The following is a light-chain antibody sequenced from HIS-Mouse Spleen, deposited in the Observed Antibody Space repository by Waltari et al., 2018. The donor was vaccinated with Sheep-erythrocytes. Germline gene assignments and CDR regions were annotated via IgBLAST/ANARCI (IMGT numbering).Light chain of an antibody. CDR3: QQRSNWYT. CDR1: QSVSSY. J-gene: IGKJ2*01. V-gene: IGKV3-11*01. CDR2: DAS. Sequence: EIVLTQSPATLSLSPGERATLSCRASQSVSSYLAWYQQKPGQAPRLLIYDASNRATVIPARFSGSGSGTDFTLTIRSLEPEDFAVYYCQQRSNWYTFGQGTKLEIK.